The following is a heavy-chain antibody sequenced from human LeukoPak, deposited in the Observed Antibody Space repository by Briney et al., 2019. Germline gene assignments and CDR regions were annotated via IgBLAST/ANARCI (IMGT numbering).Heavy chain of an antibody. CDR1: GDSISSSNSY. CDR2: IYYSGNT. V-gene: IGHV4-39*07. J-gene: IGHJ4*02. CDR3: ASRWGQWLV. Sequence: SETLSLTCTVSGDSISSSNSYWGWIRQPPGKGLEWIGSIYYSGNTYYNPSLKSRVTISVDTSKNQFSLKLSSVTAADTAVYYCASRWGQWLVWGQGTLVTVSS. D-gene: IGHD6-19*01.